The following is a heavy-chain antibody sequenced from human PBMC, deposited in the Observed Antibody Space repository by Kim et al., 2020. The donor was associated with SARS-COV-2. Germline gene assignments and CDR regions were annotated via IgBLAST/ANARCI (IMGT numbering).Heavy chain of an antibody. CDR1: RFTFSSYW. CDR2: IKQDGSEK. D-gene: IGHD5-12*01. J-gene: IGHJ6*01. V-gene: IGHV3-7*01. CDR3: ARGDGYSGHEDYYGMDG. Sequence: GGSLRLSCAASRFTFSSYWMIWVRQAPGKGLEWVANIKQDGSEKYYVDSVKGRFTISRDNAKNSLYLQMNSLRAEDTAVYYCARGDGYSGHEDYYGMDG.